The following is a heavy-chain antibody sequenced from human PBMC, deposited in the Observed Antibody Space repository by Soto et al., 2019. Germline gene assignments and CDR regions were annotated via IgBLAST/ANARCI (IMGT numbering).Heavy chain of an antibody. CDR3: TTDAAIV. D-gene: IGHD1-26*01. Sequence: LRLSCAASGFTFSNAWMSWVRQAPGKGLEWVGRIKSISDGGTTDYAAPVKGRFTISRDDSKNTLYLQMNSLKTEDTAVYFCTTDAAIVWGQGTLVTVSS. J-gene: IGHJ4*02. V-gene: IGHV3-15*01. CDR2: IKSISDGGTT. CDR1: GFTFSNAW.